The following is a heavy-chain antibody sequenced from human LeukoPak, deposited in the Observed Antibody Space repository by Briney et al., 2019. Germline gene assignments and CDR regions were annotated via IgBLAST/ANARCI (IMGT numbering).Heavy chain of an antibody. J-gene: IGHJ4*02. CDR2: IKQDGSET. Sequence: PGGPLRFSCAASGFTFSTSWTSWVRRAPGKGLEWVAHIKQDGSETYYVASVKGRFTISRDNHKNSLYLQMNTLRAEDTAVYYCTRVRGIRYNTGWYHYFDYWGQGTLVTVSS. V-gene: IGHV3-7*04. CDR3: TRVRGIRYNTGWYHYFDY. CDR1: GFTFSTSW. D-gene: IGHD6-19*01.